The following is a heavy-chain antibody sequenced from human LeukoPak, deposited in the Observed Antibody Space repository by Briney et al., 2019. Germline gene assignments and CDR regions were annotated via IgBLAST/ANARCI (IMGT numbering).Heavy chain of an antibody. V-gene: IGHV1-24*01. D-gene: IGHD3-22*01. CDR1: GYTLTELS. J-gene: IGHJ4*02. CDR3: ATSNPNTYYYDSSGYPRY. CDR2: FDPEDGET. Sequence: GASVKVSCKVSGYTLTELSMHWVRQAPGKGLERMGGFDPEDGETIYAQKFQGRVTMTEDTSTDTAYMELSSLRSEVTAVYYCATSNPNTYYYDSSGYPRYWGQGTLVTVSS.